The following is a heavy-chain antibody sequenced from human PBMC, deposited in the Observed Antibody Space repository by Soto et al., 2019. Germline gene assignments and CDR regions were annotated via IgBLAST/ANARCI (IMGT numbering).Heavy chain of an antibody. J-gene: IGHJ6*02. CDR3: TRHVQYYDTLTGYTYYYYYGMDV. CDR1: GFTFSGSA. Sequence: EVQLVESGGGLVQPGGSLKLSCVASGFTFSGSAMHWVRQASGKGLEWVGRIRSKADNYATAYAASVKGRFTISRDDSKNTAYLQMNSLKTEDTAVHYCTRHVQYYDTLTGYTYYYYYGMDVWGQGTTVTVSS. CDR2: IRSKADNYAT. V-gene: IGHV3-73*02. D-gene: IGHD3-9*01.